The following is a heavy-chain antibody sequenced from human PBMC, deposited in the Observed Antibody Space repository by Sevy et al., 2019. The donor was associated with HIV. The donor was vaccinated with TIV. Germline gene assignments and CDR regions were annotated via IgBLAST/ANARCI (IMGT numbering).Heavy chain of an antibody. J-gene: IGHJ4*02. CDR3: ARGGSYHYEAHY. CDR1: GFTLSNNH. V-gene: IGHV3-33*01. CDR2: MWYDGSNE. Sequence: GGSLRLSCAASGFTLSNNHMHWVRQAPGKGLEWVAAMWYDGSNEYYADSVKGRFTISRDNAKNSLYLQMNSLRAEDTAVYYCARGGSYHYEAHYWGQGTLVTVSS. D-gene: IGHD1-26*01.